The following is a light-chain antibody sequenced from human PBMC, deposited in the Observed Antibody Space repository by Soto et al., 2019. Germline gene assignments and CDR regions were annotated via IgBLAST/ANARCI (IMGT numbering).Light chain of an antibody. CDR2: GNS. J-gene: IGLJ1*01. CDR1: SSKIGAGYD. V-gene: IGLV1-40*01. Sequence: QSVLTQPPSVSGAPGQRVTISCTGSSSKIGAGYDVQWYQQLPGTAPKLLIYGNSNRPSGVPDRFSGSKSGTSASLAITGLQAEDEADYYCQSYDSSLSGYVFGTETKLTVL. CDR3: QSYDSSLSGYV.